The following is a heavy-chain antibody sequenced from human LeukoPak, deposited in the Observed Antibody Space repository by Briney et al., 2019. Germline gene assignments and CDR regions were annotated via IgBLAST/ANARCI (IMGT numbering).Heavy chain of an antibody. CDR1: GGSISSYY. Sequence: SETLSLTCTVSGGSISSYYWSWIRQPPGKGLEWIGYIYYSGSTNYNPSLKSRVTISVDTSKNQFSLKLSSVTAADTAVYYCASHYGSGSGEDYFDYWGQGTLVTVSS. J-gene: IGHJ4*02. V-gene: IGHV4-59*01. D-gene: IGHD3-10*01. CDR3: ASHYGSGSGEDYFDY. CDR2: IYYSGST.